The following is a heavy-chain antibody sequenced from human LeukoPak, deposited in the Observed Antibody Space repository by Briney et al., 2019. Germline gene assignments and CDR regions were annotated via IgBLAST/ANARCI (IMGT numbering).Heavy chain of an antibody. CDR3: TTDYAYPYYYYYMDV. J-gene: IGHJ6*03. CDR1: GFTFSNAW. D-gene: IGHD3-16*01. V-gene: IGHV3-15*01. CDR2: IKSKTDGGTT. Sequence: GGSLRLSCAASGFTFSNAWMSWVRQAPGKGLEWVGRIKSKTDGGTTDYAAPVKGRFTISRDDSKNTLYLQMNSLKTEDTDVYYCTTDYAYPYYYYYMDVWGKGTTVTVSS.